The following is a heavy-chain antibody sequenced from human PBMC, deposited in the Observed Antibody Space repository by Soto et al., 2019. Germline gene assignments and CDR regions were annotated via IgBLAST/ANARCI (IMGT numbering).Heavy chain of an antibody. J-gene: IGHJ3*01. CDR2: IGGGDDI. V-gene: IGHV3-23*01. CDR3: AKDSISYNGMYDAFDV. Sequence: VQLLESGGGLVQPGGSLRLSCEASGFTFSNYAMAWVRQTPGEGPEWVSTIGGGDDIFYAESVQGRFIISRDDSRSTMYLQMDNLRVDDTAIYLCAKDSISYNGMYDAFDVWGQGTVVTVSS. D-gene: IGHD3-3*02. CDR1: GFTFSNYA.